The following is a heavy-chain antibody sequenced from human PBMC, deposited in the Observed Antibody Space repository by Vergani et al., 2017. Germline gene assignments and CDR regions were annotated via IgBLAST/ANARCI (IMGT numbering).Heavy chain of an antibody. J-gene: IGHJ5*02. CDR3: ARDLWNCSGGSCYSGWFDP. Sequence: QVQLQQWGAGLLKPSETLSLTCAVYGGSFSGYYWSWIRQPPGKGLEWIGYIYYSGSTNYNPSLKSRVTISVDTSKNQFSLKLSSVTAADTAVYYCARDLWNCSGGSCYSGWFDPWGQGTLVTVSS. D-gene: IGHD2-15*01. CDR2: IYYSGST. V-gene: IGHV4-34*11. CDR1: GGSFSGYY.